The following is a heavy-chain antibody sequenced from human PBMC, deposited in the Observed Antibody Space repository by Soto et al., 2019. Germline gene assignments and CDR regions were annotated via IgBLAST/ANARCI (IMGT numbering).Heavy chain of an antibody. Sequence: EVQLVESGGGLVRPGGALRPSCVVSGLTFSTYSMNWVRQTPGKGLEWVSSISRTSSYIYYRDSVKGRFTISRDKAQNSLSLQMNGLRVEDTAVYYCVSDQKREHFETSGPNWFATWGQGTLVTVSS. CDR2: ISRTSSYI. CDR3: VSDQKREHFETSGPNWFAT. J-gene: IGHJ5*02. D-gene: IGHD6-19*01. V-gene: IGHV3-21*02. CDR1: GLTFSTYS.